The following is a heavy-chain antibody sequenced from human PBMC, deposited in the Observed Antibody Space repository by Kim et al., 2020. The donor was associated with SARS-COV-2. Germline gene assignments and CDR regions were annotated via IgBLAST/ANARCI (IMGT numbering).Heavy chain of an antibody. CDR1: GFTFNSYA. D-gene: IGHD1-26*01. CDR3: ARKRRGNYSGGFEY. V-gene: IGHV3-30*04. Sequence: GGSLRLSCAASGFTFNSYAMHWVRQAPGKGLEWVAVISYDGSNKYYADSVKGRFTISRDNSKSTLHLQMNRLRAEDTAVHYCARKRRGNYSGGFEYWGQGALVTVSS. CDR2: ISYDGSNK. J-gene: IGHJ4*02.